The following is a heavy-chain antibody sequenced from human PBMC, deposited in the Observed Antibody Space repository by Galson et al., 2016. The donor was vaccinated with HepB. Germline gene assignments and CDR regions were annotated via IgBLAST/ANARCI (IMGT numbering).Heavy chain of an antibody. Sequence: QSGAEVKKPGESLKISCKGSGYSFTTYWIGWVRQMPGKGLEWLGMNYPGDSDTRYSPSFQGQVTISADQSINTAYLQWSSLKASDTAVYYCARSSTDCISTGCYAGATDYWGRGTLVTVSS. CDR2: NYPGDSDT. CDR3: ARSSTDCISTGCYAGATDY. CDR1: GYSFTTYW. D-gene: IGHD2-2*01. V-gene: IGHV5-51*01. J-gene: IGHJ4*02.